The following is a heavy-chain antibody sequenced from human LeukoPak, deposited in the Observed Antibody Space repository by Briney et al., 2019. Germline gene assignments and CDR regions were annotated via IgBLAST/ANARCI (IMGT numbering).Heavy chain of an antibody. J-gene: IGHJ4*02. V-gene: IGHV3-21*01. D-gene: IGHD4-17*01. CDR2: ISSRSSYI. CDR3: ARGYGDYELFDY. Sequence: GGALRLSCVASGFTFSSYSMNWVRQAPGKGLEWVASISSRSSYISYADSVKGRFTISRDYAKNSLYLQMNSLRAEDTAVYYCARGYGDYELFDYWGQGPLVTVSS. CDR1: GFTFSSYS.